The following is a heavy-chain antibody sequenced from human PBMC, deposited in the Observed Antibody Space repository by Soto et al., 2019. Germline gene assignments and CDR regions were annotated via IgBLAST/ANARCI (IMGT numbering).Heavy chain of an antibody. CDR2: ISYDGSNK. V-gene: IGHV3-30*18. J-gene: IGHJ6*02. D-gene: IGHD3-3*01. Sequence: GGSLRLSCAASGFTFSSYGMHWVRQAPGKGLEWVAVISYDGSNKYYADSVKGRFTISRDNSKNTLYLQMNSLRAEDTAVYYCAKDAIEVEEVLEWLLYRYSYYYYGMDVWGQGTTVTVSS. CDR3: AKDAIEVEEVLEWLLYRYSYYYYGMDV. CDR1: GFTFSSYG.